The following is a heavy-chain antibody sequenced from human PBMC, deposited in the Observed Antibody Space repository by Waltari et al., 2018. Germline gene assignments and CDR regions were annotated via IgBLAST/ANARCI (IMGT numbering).Heavy chain of an antibody. J-gene: IGHJ6*02. CDR2: ISSNDEK. V-gene: IGHV2-26*01. CDR1: GFSLSNARMG. D-gene: IGHD3-9*01. CDR3: ARTYYDILTGRPYYYGMDV. Sequence: QVTLKESGPVLVKPTETLTLTCTVSGFSLSNARMGVSWIRQPPGKALEWLAHISSNDEKSYSTALNGRLTISKDTSKSQVVLTMTNMDPVDTATYYCARTYYDILTGRPYYYGMDVWGQGTTVTVSS.